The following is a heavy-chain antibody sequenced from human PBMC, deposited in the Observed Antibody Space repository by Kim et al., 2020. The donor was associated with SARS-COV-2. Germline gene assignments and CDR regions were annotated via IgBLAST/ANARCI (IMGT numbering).Heavy chain of an antibody. V-gene: IGHV3-53*01. Sequence: TYYAASVKGRFTISRDNSKNTLYLQMNSLRAEDTAVYYCARTGRSGYEGYWGQGTLVTVSS. D-gene: IGHD5-12*01. CDR3: ARTGRSGYEGY. CDR2: T. J-gene: IGHJ4*02.